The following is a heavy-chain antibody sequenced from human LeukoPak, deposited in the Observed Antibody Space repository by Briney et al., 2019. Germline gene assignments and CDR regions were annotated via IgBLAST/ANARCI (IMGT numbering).Heavy chain of an antibody. CDR1: GFTFDDYA. J-gene: IGHJ4*02. CDR2: ISGNSGSI. Sequence: GGSLRLSCAASGFTFDDYAMHWVRQAPGKGLEWVSGISGNSGSIGYADSVKGRFTISRDNAKNSLYLQMNSLRAEDTALYYCAKDPKPVAVAGNYFDYWGQGTLVTVSS. CDR3: AKDPKPVAVAGNYFDY. D-gene: IGHD6-19*01. V-gene: IGHV3-9*01.